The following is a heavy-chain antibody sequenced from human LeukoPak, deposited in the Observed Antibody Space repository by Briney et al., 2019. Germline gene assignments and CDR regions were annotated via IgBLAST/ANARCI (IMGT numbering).Heavy chain of an antibody. Sequence: GASVKVSCKASGYTFTRYYMHWVRQAPGQGLEWMGWINPNSGGTNYAQKFQGRVTMTRDTSISTAYMELSRLRSDDTAVYYCARGRYYYDSSAYYFDYWGQGTLVTVSS. V-gene: IGHV1-2*02. CDR2: INPNSGGT. J-gene: IGHJ4*02. CDR3: ARGRYYYDSSAYYFDY. D-gene: IGHD3-22*01. CDR1: GYTFTRYY.